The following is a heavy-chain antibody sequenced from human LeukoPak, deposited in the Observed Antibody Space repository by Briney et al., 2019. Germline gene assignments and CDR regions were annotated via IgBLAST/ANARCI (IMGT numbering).Heavy chain of an antibody. CDR1: GYTFTGYY. CDR2: INPNSGGT. Sequence: GASVKVSCKASGYTFTGYYMHWVRQAPGQGHEWMGWINPNSGGTNYAQKFQGRVTMTRDTSISTAYMELSRLRSDDTAVYYCARAPAKFVVVPGGLDYWGQGTLVTVSS. J-gene: IGHJ4*02. D-gene: IGHD2-2*01. V-gene: IGHV1-2*02. CDR3: ARAPAKFVVVPGGLDY.